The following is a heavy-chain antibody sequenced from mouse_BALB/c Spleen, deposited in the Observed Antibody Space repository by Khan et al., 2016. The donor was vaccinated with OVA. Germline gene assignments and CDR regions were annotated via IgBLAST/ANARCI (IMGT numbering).Heavy chain of an antibody. CDR3: ARSAYGNFAY. V-gene: IGHV5-9-3*01. D-gene: IGHD2-1*01. Sequence: EVELVESGGGLVKPGGSLKLSCAASGFTFSTYAMSWVRQTPEKRLEWVATIYSDGDYTYYPDNVTGRFTISRDNAKNTLYLQMSSLRSEDTAMYYCARSAYGNFAYWGQGTLVTVSA. CDR2: IYSDGDYT. CDR1: GFTFSTYA. J-gene: IGHJ3*01.